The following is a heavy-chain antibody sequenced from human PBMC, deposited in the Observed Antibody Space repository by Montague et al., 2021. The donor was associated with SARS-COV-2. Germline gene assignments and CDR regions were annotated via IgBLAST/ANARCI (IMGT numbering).Heavy chain of an antibody. CDR3: AKSAWHNWYFDI. V-gene: IGHV4-39*01. D-gene: IGHD2/OR15-2a*01. CDR2: MPYSGST. Sequence: TLSLTCTVSGDSISRNSYYWGWIRQPPGKGLEWIGSMPYSGSTYHNPSLKSRVSTSVDTSKNQFSLKLSSMTAADTAVYYCAKSAWHNWYFDIWGRGTLVTVSS. J-gene: IGHJ2*01. CDR1: GDSISRNSYY.